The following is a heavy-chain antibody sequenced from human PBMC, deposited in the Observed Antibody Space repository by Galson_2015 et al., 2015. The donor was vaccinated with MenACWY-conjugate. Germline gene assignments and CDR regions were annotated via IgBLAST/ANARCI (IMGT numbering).Heavy chain of an antibody. D-gene: IGHD6-13*01. CDR1: GLTFSNNG. CDR2: IWYDGRNK. CDR3: AIYPTWYSSPYYYMDV. Sequence: SLRISCEASGLTFSNNGMHWVRQAPGKGLVWVEVIWYDGRNKFYADSVRGRFTLSRVNSNNMVFLQMNSLRAEDTAVYYCAIYPTWYSSPYYYMDVWVKGTTVTVSS. V-gene: IGHV3-33*08. J-gene: IGHJ6*03.